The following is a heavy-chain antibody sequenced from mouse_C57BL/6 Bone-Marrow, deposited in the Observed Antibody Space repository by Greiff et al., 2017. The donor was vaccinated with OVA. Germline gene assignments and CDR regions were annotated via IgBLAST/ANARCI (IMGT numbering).Heavy chain of an antibody. V-gene: IGHV4-1*01. CDR1: GIDFSRYW. D-gene: IGHD2-3*01. Sequence: AASGIDFSRYWMSWVRRAPGKGLEWIGEINPDSSTINYAPSLKDKFIISRDNAKNTLYLQMSKVRSEDTALYYCAKYDGYFHWYFDVWGTGTTVTVSS. J-gene: IGHJ1*03. CDR2: INPDSSTI. CDR3: AKYDGYFHWYFDV.